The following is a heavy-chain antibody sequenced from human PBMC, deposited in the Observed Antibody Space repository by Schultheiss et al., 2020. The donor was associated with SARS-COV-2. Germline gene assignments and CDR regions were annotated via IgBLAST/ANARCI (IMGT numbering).Heavy chain of an antibody. D-gene: IGHD5-24*01. V-gene: IGHV3-74*01. Sequence: GGSLRLSCAASGFTFDDYAMHWVRQAPGKGLEWVSRIKSDGSRTSYAESVKGRFTVSRDNAKNTLYLQMNSLRAEDTAVYYCASRRWLQLPFDYWGQGTLVTVSS. CDR1: GFTFDDYA. CDR2: IKSDGSRT. CDR3: ASRRWLQLPFDY. J-gene: IGHJ4*02.